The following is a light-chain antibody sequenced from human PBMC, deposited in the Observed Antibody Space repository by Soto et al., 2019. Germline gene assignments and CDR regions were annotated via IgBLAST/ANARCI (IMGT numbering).Light chain of an antibody. Sequence: QSALTQPPSASGSPGQSVTISCTGTTSDVGGYEYVSWYQQHPGKAPKVLLYEVNKRPSGVPDRFSGSKSGNMASLTVSGLQAEDEAEYYCCSYAGSPTFPWIFGGGTKLTVL. V-gene: IGLV2-8*01. CDR1: TSDVGGYEY. CDR2: EVN. CDR3: CSYAGSPTFPWI. J-gene: IGLJ3*02.